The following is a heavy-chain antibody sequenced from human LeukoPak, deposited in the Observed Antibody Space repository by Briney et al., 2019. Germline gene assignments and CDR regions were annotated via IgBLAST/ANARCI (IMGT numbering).Heavy chain of an antibody. CDR2: IYHSGST. CDR1: GYSISCGYY. Sequence: SETLSLTCTVSGYSISCGYYWGWIRQPPGKGLEWIGSIYHSGSTYYNPSLKSRVTISVDTSKNQFSLKLSSVTAADTAVYYCARGISSTGYFDYWGQGTLVTVSS. CDR3: ARGISSTGYFDY. V-gene: IGHV4-38-2*02. J-gene: IGHJ4*02. D-gene: IGHD3-3*02.